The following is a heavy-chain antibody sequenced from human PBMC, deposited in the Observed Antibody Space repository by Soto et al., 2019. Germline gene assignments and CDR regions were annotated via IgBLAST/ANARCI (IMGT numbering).Heavy chain of an antibody. CDR2: ISGSGGST. CDR3: AKGRAAASYYYYCYGMDV. J-gene: IGHJ6*02. V-gene: IGHV3-23*01. Sequence: QAGGSLRLSCAASGFTFSSYAMSWVRQAPGKGLEWVSAISGSGGSTYYADSVKGRFTISRDNSKNTLYLQMNSLRAEDTAVYYCAKGRAAASYYYYCYGMDVWGQGTTVTVSS. CDR1: GFTFSSYA. D-gene: IGHD6-13*01.